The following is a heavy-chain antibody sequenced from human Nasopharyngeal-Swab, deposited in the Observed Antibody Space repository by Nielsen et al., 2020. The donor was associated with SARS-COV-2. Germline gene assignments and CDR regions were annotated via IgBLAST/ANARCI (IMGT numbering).Heavy chain of an antibody. J-gene: IGHJ4*02. CDR2: INHSGST. D-gene: IGHD5-18*01. Sequence: SETLSLTCAVYGGSFSGYYWSWIRQPPGKRLEWIGEINHSGSTNYNPSLKSRVTISVDTSKNQFSLKLSSVTAADTAVYYCARLPHRDTAMVKAVVLDYWGQGTLVTVSS. V-gene: IGHV4-34*01. CDR1: GGSFSGYY. CDR3: ARLPHRDTAMVKAVVLDY.